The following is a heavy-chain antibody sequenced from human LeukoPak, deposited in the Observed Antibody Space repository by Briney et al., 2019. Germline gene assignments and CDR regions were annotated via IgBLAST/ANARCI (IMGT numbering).Heavy chain of an antibody. Sequence: GSSVKVSCKSSGGTFSSYAISWVRQASGQGLEWMGRIIPILGIANYAQKFQGRVTITADKSTSTAYMELSSLRSEDTAVYYCARVRDKISSGIDYWGQGTLVTVSS. CDR2: IIPILGIA. CDR1: GGTFSSYA. V-gene: IGHV1-69*04. CDR3: ARVRDKISSGIDY. D-gene: IGHD3-22*01. J-gene: IGHJ4*02.